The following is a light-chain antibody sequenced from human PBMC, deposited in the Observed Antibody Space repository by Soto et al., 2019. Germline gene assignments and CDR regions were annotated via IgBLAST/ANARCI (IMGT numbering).Light chain of an antibody. J-gene: IGLJ1*01. CDR3: SSFTTDRTYV. Sequence: ALTQPASVSGSPGQSITISCTGTSSDVGANIFVSWYQQHPGKVPKLMIYTVSIRPSGVSQRFSVSKSGNTASLTISGLQAEEEADYYCSSFTTDRTYVFGTGTKVTVL. V-gene: IGLV2-14*01. CDR2: TVS. CDR1: SSDVGANIF.